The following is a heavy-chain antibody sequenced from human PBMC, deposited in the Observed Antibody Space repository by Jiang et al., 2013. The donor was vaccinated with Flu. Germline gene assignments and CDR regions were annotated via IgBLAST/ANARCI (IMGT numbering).Heavy chain of an antibody. Sequence: GPGLVKPSETLSLTCTVSGGSISSHYWSWIRQSPGKGLEWIGYISYGGSTNYNPSLKSRVTISIDTSRTQFSLRLRSVTAADTALYYCARDRSSGWSRYNWFDPWGRGNPWSASPQ. CDR3: ARDRSSGWSRYNWFDP. D-gene: IGHD6-19*01. V-gene: IGHV4-59*11. CDR1: GGSISSHY. J-gene: IGHJ5*02. CDR2: ISYGGST.